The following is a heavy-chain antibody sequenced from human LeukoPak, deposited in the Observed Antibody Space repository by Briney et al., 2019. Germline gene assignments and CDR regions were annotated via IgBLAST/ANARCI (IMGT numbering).Heavy chain of an antibody. J-gene: IGHJ5*01. CDR2: INPDESDK. V-gene: IGHV3-74*01. D-gene: IGHD3-10*02. CDR1: RFTFSVHR. Sequence: GGNPRCSCAASRFTFSVHRMHWVRPAPGLGLEWVSRINPDESDKAYAVSVKGRFTISRDNAKNTLYLQMHSLRAEDTAVYYCARDRVATIFTYHPMFDSWGPGTLVTVSS. CDR3: ARDRVATIFTYHPMFDS.